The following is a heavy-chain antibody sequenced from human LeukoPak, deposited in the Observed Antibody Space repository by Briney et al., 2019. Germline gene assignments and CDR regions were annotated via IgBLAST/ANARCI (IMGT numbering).Heavy chain of an antibody. CDR2: VYYTGYS. CDR1: GGLISSSGNFH. D-gene: IGHD2-2*01. J-gene: IGHJ4*02. Sequence: SETLSLTCSVSGGLISSSGNFHWGWIRQVPGKGLEWTGSVYYTGYSYDNPSLKSRVTVSVDTSKNQFSLKLSSVTAADTAVYYCAVDYQLLSHFDYWGQGTLVTVSS. CDR3: AVDYQLLSHFDY. V-gene: IGHV4-39*01.